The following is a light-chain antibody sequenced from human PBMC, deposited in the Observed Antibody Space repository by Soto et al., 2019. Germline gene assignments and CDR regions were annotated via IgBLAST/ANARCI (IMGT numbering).Light chain of an antibody. Sequence: EIVLTQSPATLSLSPGERATLSCMASQSVSSYLAWYQQKPGQAPRLLIEDASDRATGIPARFSGSGSGTDFTLTISSLEAEDFAVYHCQQRSNWPITFGQGTRLEIK. CDR2: DAS. CDR1: QSVSSY. J-gene: IGKJ5*01. CDR3: QQRSNWPIT. V-gene: IGKV3-11*01.